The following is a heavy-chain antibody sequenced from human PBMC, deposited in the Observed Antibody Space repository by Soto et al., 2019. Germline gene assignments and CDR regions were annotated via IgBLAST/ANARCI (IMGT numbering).Heavy chain of an antibody. CDR1: GYTFSSYD. J-gene: IGHJ6*02. Sequence: QVQLVQSGAEVKKPGASVKVSCKASGYTFSSYDISWVRQATGQGLEWMGWMNPNTGNTVYAQKFQGRVTMTRNTSISTAYMELRSLRSEDTAVYYCARERAYGMDVWGQGTTVTVSS. CDR3: ARERAYGMDV. V-gene: IGHV1-8*01. CDR2: MNPNTGNT.